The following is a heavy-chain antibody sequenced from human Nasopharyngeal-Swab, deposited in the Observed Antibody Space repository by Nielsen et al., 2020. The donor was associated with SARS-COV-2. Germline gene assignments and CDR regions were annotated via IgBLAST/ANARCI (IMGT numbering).Heavy chain of an antibody. D-gene: IGHD5-12*01. CDR3: ARASDFEYSGHATYGMDV. Sequence: SETLSLTCAVYGGSFSGYYWSWIRQPPGKGLEWIGEINHSGSTNYNPPLKSRVTISADTSKNQFSLRLISVTAADTAVYYCARASDFEYSGHATYGMDVWGQGTTVTVSS. J-gene: IGHJ6*02. CDR2: INHSGST. V-gene: IGHV4-34*01. CDR1: GGSFSGYY.